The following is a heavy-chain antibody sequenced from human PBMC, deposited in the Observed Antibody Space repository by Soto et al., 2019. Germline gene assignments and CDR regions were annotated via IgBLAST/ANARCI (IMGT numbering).Heavy chain of an antibody. J-gene: IGHJ6*03. CDR3: ARGQASIAARPDYMDV. V-gene: IGHV3-48*01. Sequence: XXSLRLSCAASGFTFSSYSMHWVLQAPGKGLEWVSYISSSSSTIYYADSVKGRFTISRDNAKNSLYLQMNSLRAEDTAVYYCARGQASIAARPDYMDVWGKGTTVTVSS. D-gene: IGHD6-6*01. CDR1: GFTFSSYS. CDR2: ISSSSSTI.